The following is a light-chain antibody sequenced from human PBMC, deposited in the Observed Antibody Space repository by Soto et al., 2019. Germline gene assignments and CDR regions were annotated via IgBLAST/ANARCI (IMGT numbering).Light chain of an antibody. CDR2: GAS. V-gene: IGKV3-20*01. CDR3: QQYGSSPRT. J-gene: IGKJ2*02. CDR1: QSVSSRY. Sequence: EIVLTQSPGTLSLSPGERFTLSCRASQSVSSRYLVWYQQKHGQAPRLLIFGASTRAPGIPDRFSGSGSGTDFTLTISGLEPEDFAVYYCQQYGSSPRTFGQGTKLEIK.